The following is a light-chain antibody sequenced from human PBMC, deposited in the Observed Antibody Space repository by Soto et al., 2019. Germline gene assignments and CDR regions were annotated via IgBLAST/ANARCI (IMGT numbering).Light chain of an antibody. J-gene: IGKJ1*01. CDR1: QSVGTW. CDR3: AQRIWPWT. V-gene: IGKV3D-11*02. Sequence: EIVLTQSTATLSLSTGERATLSCRASQSVGTWLAWYQQKPGQAPRLLIYDASNRPTGIPDRFSGSGAGTDFTLTISSLEPEDFAVYYCAQRIWPWTVGQGTKVDIK. CDR2: DAS.